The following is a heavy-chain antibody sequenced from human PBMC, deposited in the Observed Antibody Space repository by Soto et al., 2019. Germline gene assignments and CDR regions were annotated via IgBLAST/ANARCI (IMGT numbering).Heavy chain of an antibody. D-gene: IGHD1-26*01. J-gene: IGHJ3*01. V-gene: IGHV3-9*01. CDR1: GVIFTDYA. CDR3: SKDGNWGAARTGDAFDV. Sequence: SLRLSCAGSGVIFTDYAIHWVRQAPGKGLEWVSGINWNSGYRGYADSVKGRFTISRDNAKKSVYLEMNSLRAEDTALYFCSKDGNWGAARTGDAFDVWGQGTMVTVSS. CDR2: INWNSGYR.